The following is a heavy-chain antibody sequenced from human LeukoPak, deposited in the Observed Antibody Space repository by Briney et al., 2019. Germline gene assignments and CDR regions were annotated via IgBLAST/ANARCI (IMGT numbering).Heavy chain of an antibody. CDR3: AEAAVAGMSDY. V-gene: IGHV3-23*01. D-gene: IGHD2-15*01. J-gene: IGHJ4*02. CDR2: ISWSGGST. Sequence: QPGGSLGPSFPASGFTFSSYAMSRVRQAPGKGVGWVSAISWSGGSTYYADSVKGRFTISKDNSKNPLYLQMNSLRAENTAVYYCAEAAVAGMSDYWGQGTLVTVSS. CDR1: GFTFSSYA.